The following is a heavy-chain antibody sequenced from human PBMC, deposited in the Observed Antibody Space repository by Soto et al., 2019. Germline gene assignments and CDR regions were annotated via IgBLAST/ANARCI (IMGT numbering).Heavy chain of an antibody. V-gene: IGHV1-69*13. D-gene: IGHD3-16*02. CDR3: ARHLYDYVWGSYRH. CDR2: IIPVFGTP. J-gene: IGHJ4*02. Sequence: SVKVSCKSSGYVFKNYAVTWLRQAPGQGLEWMGGIIPVFGTPDYSQKFRGRVTITADESTSTVYMELRSLTSEDTAVYYCARHLYDYVWGSYRHWGQGTLVTVSS. CDR1: GYVFKNYA.